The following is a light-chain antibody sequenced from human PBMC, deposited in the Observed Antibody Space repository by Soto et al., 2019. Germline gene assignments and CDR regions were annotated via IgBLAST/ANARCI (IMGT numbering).Light chain of an antibody. CDR1: QSVTSSY. CDR2: GAS. CDR3: QQYGSTPPLS. Sequence: EIVMTQSPATLSLSPGERATLSCRASQSVTSSYLAWYQQKPGQAPRLLIYGASSRATGIPYRFSGSGSGTDFSLTTSRLEAEDFAVYYCQQYGSTPPLSFGGGTKVEIK. J-gene: IGKJ4*01. V-gene: IGKV3-20*01.